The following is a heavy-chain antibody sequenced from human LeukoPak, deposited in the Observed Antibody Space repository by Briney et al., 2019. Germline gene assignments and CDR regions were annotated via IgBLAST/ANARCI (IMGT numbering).Heavy chain of an antibody. CDR2: ISSSGSTI. V-gene: IGHV3-11*01. D-gene: IGHD2-2*01. Sequence: GGSLRLSCAASGFTFSDYYMSWIRQAPGKGLEWVSYISSSGSTIYYADSVEGRFTISRDNAKNSLYLQMNSLRAEDTAVYYCARRYCSSTSCRNYFDYWGQGTLVTVSS. CDR1: GFTFSDYY. J-gene: IGHJ4*02. CDR3: ARRYCSSTSCRNYFDY.